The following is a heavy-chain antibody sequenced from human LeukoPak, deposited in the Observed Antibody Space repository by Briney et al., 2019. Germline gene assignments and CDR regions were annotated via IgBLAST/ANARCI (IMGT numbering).Heavy chain of an antibody. V-gene: IGHV4-34*01. CDR1: GGSFSSYY. Sequence: SETLSLTCAVYGGSFSSYYWSWIRQPPGKGLEWIGEINHSGSTNYNPSLKSRVTISVDTSKNQFSLKLSSVTAADTAVYYCASKRRIAVSGTVRFDPWGQGTLVTVSS. J-gene: IGHJ5*02. CDR3: ASKRRIAVSGTVRFDP. D-gene: IGHD6-19*01. CDR2: INHSGST.